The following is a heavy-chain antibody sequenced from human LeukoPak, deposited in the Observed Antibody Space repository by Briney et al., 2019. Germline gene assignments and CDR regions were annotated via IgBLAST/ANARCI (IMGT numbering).Heavy chain of an antibody. J-gene: IGHJ3*01. D-gene: IGHD4-23*01. CDR2: INHSGST. Sequence: SETLPLTCAVYGGSFSGYYWSWIRQPPGKGLEWIGEINHSGSTNYNPSLKSRVTISKDPSKNQLSLKLTSVTAADTAVYYCARHVDGGKKAFDLWGQGTMVTVSS. V-gene: IGHV4-34*01. CDR1: GGSFSGYY. CDR3: ARHVDGGKKAFDL.